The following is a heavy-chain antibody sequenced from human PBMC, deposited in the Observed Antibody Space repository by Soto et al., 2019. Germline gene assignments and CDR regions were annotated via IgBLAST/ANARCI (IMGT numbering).Heavy chain of an antibody. V-gene: IGHV3-30*03. CDR3: VRRGDCSGGNCSVFDY. CDR2: LTYDGSKK. D-gene: IGHD2-15*01. J-gene: IGHJ4*02. CDR1: GFTFSSYG. Sequence: QVQLVESGGGVVQPGRSLRLSCAASGFTFSSYGMHWVRQAPGKGLEWVAVLTYDGSKKYFADSVKGRFTISRDNSEKTVYKQMNSLSAEDTAVYYCVRRGDCSGGNCSVFDYGGQGALGTVAS.